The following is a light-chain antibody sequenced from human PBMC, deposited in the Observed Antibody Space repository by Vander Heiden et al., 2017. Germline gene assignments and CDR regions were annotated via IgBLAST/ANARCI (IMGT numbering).Light chain of an antibody. CDR1: SSDVGGYNY. J-gene: IGLJ3*02. V-gene: IGLV2-14*01. CDR3: TSYTSSSTWV. Sequence: QSALTQAASVSGSPAPSITISCTGTSSDVGGYNYVSWYQQHPGKAPNLIIYDVSNRPSGVSNRFSGSKSGNTASLTISGLQAADEAHYYCTSYTSSSTWVFGGGTKLTVL. CDR2: DVS.